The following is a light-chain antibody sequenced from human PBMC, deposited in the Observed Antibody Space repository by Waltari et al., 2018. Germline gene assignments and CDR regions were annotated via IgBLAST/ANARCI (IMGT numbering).Light chain of an antibody. J-gene: IGLJ1*01. CDR1: SSDVGAYNH. CDR3: WSYAGRNTYV. CDR2: DVI. Sequence: QSALTQPRSVSGSPGQSVAISCTGTSSDVGAYNHALWYQQHSGEAPKLIIYDVIKRPSGVPDRFSGSKSGNMASLTISGLQAEDEADYYCWSYAGRNTYVFGAGTKVTVL. V-gene: IGLV2-11*01.